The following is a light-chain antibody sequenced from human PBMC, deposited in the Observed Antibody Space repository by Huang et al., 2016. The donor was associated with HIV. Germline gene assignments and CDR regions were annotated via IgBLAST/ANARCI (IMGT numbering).Light chain of an antibody. CDR2: GAS. CDR3: QQYNNFYT. V-gene: IGKV3-15*01. CDR1: QSVSGN. Sequence: EIVLTQSPATLSVSPGERATLSCRASQSVSGNLAWYQQKPGQAPRLLIYGASNRASGVPARFSGSGSGTEFTLTISSLQSEDFAVYYCQQYNNFYTFGPGTRVDIK. J-gene: IGKJ3*01.